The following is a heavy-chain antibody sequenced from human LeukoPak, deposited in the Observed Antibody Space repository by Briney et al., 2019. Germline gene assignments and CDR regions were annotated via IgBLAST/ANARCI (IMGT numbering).Heavy chain of an antibody. CDR3: AKARLWFGELDY. CDR1: GFTFSSYA. Sequence: PGGSLRLSCAASGFTFSSYAMSWVRQAPGKGLEWVSAISGSGGSTYYADSVKGRFTISRDDSKNTLYLQMNSLRAEDTAVYYCAKARLWFGELDYWGQGTLVTVSS. V-gene: IGHV3-23*01. CDR2: ISGSGGST. J-gene: IGHJ4*02. D-gene: IGHD3-10*01.